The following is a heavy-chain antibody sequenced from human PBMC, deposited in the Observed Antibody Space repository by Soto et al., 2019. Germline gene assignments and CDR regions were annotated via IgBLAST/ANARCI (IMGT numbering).Heavy chain of an antibody. V-gene: IGHV4-4*07. Sequence: SETLSLTCTVSGGAISTYYWTWIRQPAGKGLEWIGRIYSSGSTKYNPSLQSRVTMSLDTSNNQSSLRLTSVTAADTAVYYCARGQRFSDWFDPWGQGTLVTVSS. D-gene: IGHD3-3*01. CDR1: GGAISTYY. CDR2: IYSSGST. J-gene: IGHJ5*02. CDR3: ARGQRFSDWFDP.